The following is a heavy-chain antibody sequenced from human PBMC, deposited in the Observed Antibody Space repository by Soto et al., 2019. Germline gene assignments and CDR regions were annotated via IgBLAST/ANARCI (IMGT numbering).Heavy chain of an antibody. CDR1: GYTFTSYD. Sequence: QVQLVQSGAEVKKPGASVKVSCKASGYTFTSYDINWVRQATGQGLEWMGWMNPNSGNTGYAQKFQGRVTMTSNTAIRTAYLELSSLRSEASAVYYCARGITIFGVVPGWSQGTLVTVSS. D-gene: IGHD3-3*01. V-gene: IGHV1-8*01. J-gene: IGHJ4*02. CDR3: ARGITIFGVVPG. CDR2: MNPNSGNT.